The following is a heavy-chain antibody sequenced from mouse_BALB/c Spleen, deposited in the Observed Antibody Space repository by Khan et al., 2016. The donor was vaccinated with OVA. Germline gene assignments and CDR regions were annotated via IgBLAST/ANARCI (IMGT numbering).Heavy chain of an antibody. CDR3: ARLTPYGYDAWFAY. D-gene: IGHD2-2*01. CDR2: INPSSGYT. CDR1: GYTFTSYT. Sequence: QVQLQQSGAELARPGASVKMSCKASGYTFTSYTMHWVKQRPGQGLEWIGYINPSSGYTNYNQKFKDKATLTADKSSSTAYMQLSSLTSEDSEVYYCARLTPYGYDAWFAYWGQGTLVTVSA. J-gene: IGHJ3*01. V-gene: IGHV1-4*01.